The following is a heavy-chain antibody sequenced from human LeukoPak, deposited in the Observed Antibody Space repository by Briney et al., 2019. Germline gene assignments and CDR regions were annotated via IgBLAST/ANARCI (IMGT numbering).Heavy chain of an antibody. CDR3: ARARYGQLGYCSSTSCYPDY. D-gene: IGHD2-2*01. Sequence: PGGSLRLSCAASGFTFSSYWMSWVRQAPGKGLEWVANIKQDGSEKYYVDSVKGRFTISRDNAKNSLYLQMNSLRAEDTAVYYCARARYGQLGYCSSTSCYPDYWGQGTLVTVSS. J-gene: IGHJ4*02. CDR2: IKQDGSEK. CDR1: GFTFSSYW. V-gene: IGHV3-7*01.